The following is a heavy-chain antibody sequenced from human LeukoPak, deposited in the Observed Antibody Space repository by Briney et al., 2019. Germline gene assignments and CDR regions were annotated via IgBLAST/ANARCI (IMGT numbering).Heavy chain of an antibody. CDR1: GDSMTSSSYE. V-gene: IGHV4-39*01. CDR3: ARQTGSGLFILP. D-gene: IGHD3/OR15-3a*01. J-gene: IGHJ4*02. CDR2: ISYSGST. Sequence: PSETLSLTCKVSGDSMTSSSYEWAWIRQTPGKGLEWIGTISYSGSTDYNPSLKSRVTISVDTSKDQFSLRLTSVTAADTAVYYCARQTGSGLFILPGGQGTLVTVSS.